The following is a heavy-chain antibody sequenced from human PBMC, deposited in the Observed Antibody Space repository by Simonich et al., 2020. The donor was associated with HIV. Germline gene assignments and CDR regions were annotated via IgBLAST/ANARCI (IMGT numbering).Heavy chain of an antibody. CDR1: GFTFSSSW. J-gene: IGHJ4*02. Sequence: EVQLVESGGGLVQPGGSLRLSCAASGFTFSSSWMTWVHQAPGKGLGWGANIKQEGSEKYNVDSVKGRFTISRDNAKNSLYLQMNNLRAEDTAVYYCAREGASWGYYNDYWGQGILVTVSS. D-gene: IGHD2-15*01. CDR3: AREGASWGYYNDY. CDR2: IKQEGSEK. V-gene: IGHV3-7*01.